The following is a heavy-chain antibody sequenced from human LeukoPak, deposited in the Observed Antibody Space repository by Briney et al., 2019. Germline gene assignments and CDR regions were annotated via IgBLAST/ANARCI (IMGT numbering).Heavy chain of an antibody. J-gene: IGHJ5*02. CDR3: ARHVAASVWFDP. Sequence: ASVKVSCKASGYTFTAFYMHWVRQAPGQGLEWMGWINPNNGDTYYAQKFQGRVTMTRDTSISTAYMEVSRLRSDDTAIYYCARHVAASVWFDPWGQGTLVTVSS. CDR1: GYTFTAFY. D-gene: IGHD2-21*01. CDR2: INPNNGDT. V-gene: IGHV1-2*02.